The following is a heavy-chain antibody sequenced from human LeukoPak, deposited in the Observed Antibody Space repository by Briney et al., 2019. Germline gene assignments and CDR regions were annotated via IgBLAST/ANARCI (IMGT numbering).Heavy chain of an antibody. D-gene: IGHD5-24*01. Sequence: GGSLRLSCAASGFTFSNYGMHWVRQAPGKGLEWVAFIRYDGSNKYYADSVKGRFTISRGNSKNTLYLQMNSLRAEDTAVYYCAKDREMATITHFDYWGQGTLVTVSS. CDR3: AKDREMATITHFDY. CDR1: GFTFSNYG. V-gene: IGHV3-30*02. J-gene: IGHJ4*02. CDR2: IRYDGSNK.